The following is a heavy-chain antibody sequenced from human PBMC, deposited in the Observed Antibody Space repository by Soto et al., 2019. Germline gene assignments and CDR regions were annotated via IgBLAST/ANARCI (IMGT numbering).Heavy chain of an antibody. V-gene: IGHV4-59*01. D-gene: IGHD2-2*01. Sequence: ASETLSLTCTVSGGSISSYYWSWIRQPPGKGLEWIGYIYYSGSTNYNPSLKSRVTISVDTSKNQFSLKLSSVTAADTAVYYCARDRAQLGFDYWGQGTLVTVS. CDR1: GGSISSYY. CDR2: IYYSGST. CDR3: ARDRAQLGFDY. J-gene: IGHJ4*02.